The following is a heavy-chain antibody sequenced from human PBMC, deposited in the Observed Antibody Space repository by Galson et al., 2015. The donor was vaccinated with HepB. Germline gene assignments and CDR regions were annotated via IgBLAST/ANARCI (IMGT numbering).Heavy chain of an antibody. CDR3: ARDRDSSGLIRRHAFDI. CDR2: IYYRGST. D-gene: IGHD3-22*01. V-gene: IGHV4-59*01. Sequence: LSLTCTVSGGSISSYYWSWIRQPPGKGLEWIGNIYYRGSTKYNPSLKSRVTISVDTSKNQFSLKLSSVTAADTAIYYCARDRDSSGLIRRHAFDIWGQGTMVTVSS. J-gene: IGHJ3*02. CDR1: GGSISSYY.